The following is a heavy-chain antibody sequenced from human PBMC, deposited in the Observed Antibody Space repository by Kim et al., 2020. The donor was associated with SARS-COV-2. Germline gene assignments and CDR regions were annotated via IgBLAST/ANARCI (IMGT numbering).Heavy chain of an antibody. Sequence: ASVKVSCKASGYTFTSYAMHWVRQAPGQRLEWMGWINAGNGNTKYSQKFQGRVTITRDTSASTAYMELSSLRSEDTGVYYWASFVIFGVGNFDYWGQGTLVTVSS. CDR2: INAGNGNT. D-gene: IGHD3-3*01. CDR1: GYTFTSYA. J-gene: IGHJ4*02. CDR3: ASFVIFGVGNFDY. V-gene: IGHV1-3*01.